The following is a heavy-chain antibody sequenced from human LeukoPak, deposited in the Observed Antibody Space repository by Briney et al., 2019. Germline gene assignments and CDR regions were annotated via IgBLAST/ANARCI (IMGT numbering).Heavy chain of an antibody. D-gene: IGHD3-10*01. CDR1: ACIVSNFR. Sequence: PGGTLRLSRATSACIVSNFRMRGVRQAPGNGLEWVGFIRSDGTNKYYADSVKGRFPISRDNSKNTLYLQMNSLRSEDTAVYYCAMKHGHGEGFDIWGRGTTVIVSS. V-gene: IGHV3-30*02. CDR3: AMKHGHGEGFDI. CDR2: IRSDGTNK. J-gene: IGHJ3*02.